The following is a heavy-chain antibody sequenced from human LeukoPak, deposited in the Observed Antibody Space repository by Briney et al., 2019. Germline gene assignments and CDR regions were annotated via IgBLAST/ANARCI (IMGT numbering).Heavy chain of an antibody. Sequence: PSETMSLTCAVYGGSFSGYYWSWIRQPPGKGLEWIGEINHSGSTNYNPSLKSRVTISVDTSKNQFSLKLSSVTAADTAVYYCARGSSYYDFWSGYYGYPYYYYMDVWGKGTTVTVSS. CDR3: ARGSSYYDFWSGYYGYPYYYYMDV. V-gene: IGHV4-34*01. CDR1: GGSFSGYY. CDR2: INHSGST. J-gene: IGHJ6*03. D-gene: IGHD3-3*01.